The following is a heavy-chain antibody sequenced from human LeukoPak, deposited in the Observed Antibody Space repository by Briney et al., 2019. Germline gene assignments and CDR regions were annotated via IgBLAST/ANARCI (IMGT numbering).Heavy chain of an antibody. CDR3: ARGGPKCGGDCFDY. J-gene: IGHJ4*02. D-gene: IGHD2-21*01. Sequence: EASVKVSCKASTYTFTNYDINWLRQATGQRLEWMGWMNPYNGNTGYAQKFQGRVTTTRNASINTAYMELSSLRSEDTAVHFCARGGPKCGGDCFDYWGQGTLVTVSS. CDR1: TYTFTNYD. CDR2: MNPYNGNT. V-gene: IGHV1-8*01.